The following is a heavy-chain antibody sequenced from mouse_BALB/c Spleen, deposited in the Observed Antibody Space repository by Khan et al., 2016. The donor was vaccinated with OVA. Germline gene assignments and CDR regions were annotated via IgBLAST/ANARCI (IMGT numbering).Heavy chain of an antibody. V-gene: IGHV3-8*02. J-gene: IGHJ3*01. CDR1: GDSITSGY. D-gene: IGHD2-14*01. CDR2: MIYSGYT. Sequence: EVQLQESGPSLVQPSQTLSLTCSVTGDSITSGYWSWIRKFPGNKLEYMGYMIYSGYTYYNQSLKSRISITRHTSKNQYYLQLNSVTTEDTATYYCARSSYRYAFAYWGQGTLLTVSA. CDR3: ARSSYRYAFAY.